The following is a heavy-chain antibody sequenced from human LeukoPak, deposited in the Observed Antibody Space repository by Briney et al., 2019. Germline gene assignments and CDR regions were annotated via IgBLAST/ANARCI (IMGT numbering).Heavy chain of an antibody. Sequence: SETLSLTCTVSGGSISSYYWSWIRQPPGKGLEWIGYIYYSGSTNYNPSLKSQVTISVDTSKNQFPLKLSSMTAADTAVYYCASYKGQHAAPDAFDIWGQGTMVTVSS. V-gene: IGHV4-59*01. J-gene: IGHJ3*02. CDR1: GGSISSYY. CDR2: IYYSGST. D-gene: IGHD1-14*01. CDR3: ASYKGQHAAPDAFDI.